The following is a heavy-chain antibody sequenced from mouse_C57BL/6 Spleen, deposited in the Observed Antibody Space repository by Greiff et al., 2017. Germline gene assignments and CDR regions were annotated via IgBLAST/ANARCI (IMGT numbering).Heavy chain of an antibody. CDR1: GYTFTDYE. CDR3: TRYGSSYRYFDV. D-gene: IGHD1-1*01. J-gene: IGHJ1*03. CDR2: IDPETGGT. Sequence: QVQLQQSGAELVRPGASVTLSCKASGYTFTDYEMHWVKQTPVHGLEWIGAIDPETGGTAYNQKFKGKAILTADKYSSTAYMELRSLTSEDSAVYYCTRYGSSYRYFDVWGTGTTVTVSS. V-gene: IGHV1-15*01.